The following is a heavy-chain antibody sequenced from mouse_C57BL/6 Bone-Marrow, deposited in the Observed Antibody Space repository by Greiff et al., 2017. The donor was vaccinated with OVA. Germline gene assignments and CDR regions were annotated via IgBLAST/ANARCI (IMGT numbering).Heavy chain of an antibody. CDR2: IDPANGNT. V-gene: IGHV14-3*01. Sequence: VQLKQSVAELVRPGASVKLSCTASGFNFKNTYMHWVKQRPEQGLEWIGRIDPANGNTKYDPKFKGKATMTADTSSSTAYLQLSSLTSEDTAVYYCARGRLRNSYYAMDYWGQGTSVTVSS. J-gene: IGHJ4*01. CDR3: ARGRLRNSYYAMDY. CDR1: GFNFKNTY. D-gene: IGHD2-4*01.